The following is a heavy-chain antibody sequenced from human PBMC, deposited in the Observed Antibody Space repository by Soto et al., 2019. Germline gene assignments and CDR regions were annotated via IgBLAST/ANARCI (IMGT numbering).Heavy chain of an antibody. V-gene: IGHV1-18*01. J-gene: IGHJ6*02. CDR2: ISGYNGNT. CDR1: DHTFTYYG. CDR3: AATGGSYFGVDV. Sequence: QVQLLQSGGEVKKPGASVKVSCNSSDHTFTYYGINWVRRAPGQGLEWMGWISGYNGNTKYAQKFQDRGTMSADTITRTAYMEMRSLTSAGTAVFFCAATGGSYFGVDVWGQGTTVTVSS. D-gene: IGHD2-8*02.